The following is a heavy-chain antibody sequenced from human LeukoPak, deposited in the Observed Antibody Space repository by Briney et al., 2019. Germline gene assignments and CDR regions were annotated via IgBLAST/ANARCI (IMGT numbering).Heavy chain of an antibody. J-gene: IGHJ5*02. CDR1: GGSVSSGSYY. Sequence: PSETLSLTCTVSGGSVSSGSYYWSWIRQPPGKGLEWIGYVYYSGSTNYNPSFKSRVTISVDTSKNQFSLKLSSVTAADTAVYYCARVTGDRSRFDPWGQGTLVTVSS. CDR3: ARVTGDRSRFDP. CDR2: VYYSGST. D-gene: IGHD7-27*01. V-gene: IGHV4-61*01.